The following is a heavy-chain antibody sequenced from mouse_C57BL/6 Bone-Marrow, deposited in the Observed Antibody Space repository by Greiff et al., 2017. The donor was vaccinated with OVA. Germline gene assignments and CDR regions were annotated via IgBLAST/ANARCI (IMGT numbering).Heavy chain of an antibody. V-gene: IGHV2-9-1*01. CDR1: GFSLTSYA. CDR2: IWTGGGT. J-gene: IGHJ1*03. D-gene: IGHD1-1*01. CDR3: ARDYYGSSYWYFDD. Sequence: VQRVESGPGLVAPSQSLSITCTVSGFSLTSYAISWVRQPPGKGLEWLGVIWTGGGTNYNSAPKSRLSISKDNSKSQVVLKMNSLQTDDTARYYCARDYYGSSYWYFDDWGTGTTVTVSS.